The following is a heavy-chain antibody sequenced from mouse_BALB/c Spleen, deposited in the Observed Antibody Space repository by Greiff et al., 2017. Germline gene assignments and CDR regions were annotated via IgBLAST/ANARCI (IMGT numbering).Heavy chain of an antibody. CDR2: IDPANGNT. Sequence: EVQLQQSGAELVKPGASVKLSCTASGFNIKDTYMHWVKQRPEQGLEWVGRIDPANGNTKYDPKFQGKATITADTSSNTAYLQLSSLTSEDTAVYYCARKVQRVSYFDYWGQGTTVTVSS. D-gene: IGHD2-14*01. V-gene: IGHV14-3*02. J-gene: IGHJ2*01. CDR1: GFNIKDTY. CDR3: ARKVQRVSYFDY.